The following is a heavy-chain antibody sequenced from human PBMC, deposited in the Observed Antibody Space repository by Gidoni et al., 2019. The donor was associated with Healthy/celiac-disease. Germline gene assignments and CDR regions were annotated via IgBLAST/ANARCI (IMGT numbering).Heavy chain of an antibody. CDR3: ARDMERWLTMGFDY. J-gene: IGHJ4*02. Sequence: QVQLVQSGAEVKKPGASVKVSCQASGYTFPSYGISWVRQAPGQGLEWMGWVSAYNGNTNYAQKLQGRVTMTTDTSTSTAYMELRSLRSDDTAVYYCARDMERWLTMGFDYWGQGTLVTVSS. CDR2: VSAYNGNT. V-gene: IGHV1-18*01. CDR1: GYTFPSYG. D-gene: IGHD1-1*01.